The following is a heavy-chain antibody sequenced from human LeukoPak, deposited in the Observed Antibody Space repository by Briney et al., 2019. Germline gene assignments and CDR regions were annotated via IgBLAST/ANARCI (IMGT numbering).Heavy chain of an antibody. D-gene: IGHD2-2*01. CDR3: ATDRQLLWGGGLYAFDI. CDR1: GYTFTGYY. CDR2: INPNSGGT. Sequence: ASVTVSCKASGYTFTGYYMHWVRQAPGQGLEWMGWINPNSGGTNYAQKFQGRVTMTEDTSTDTAYMELSSLRSEDTAVYYCATDRQLLWGGGLYAFDIWGQGTMVTVSS. J-gene: IGHJ3*02. V-gene: IGHV1-2*02.